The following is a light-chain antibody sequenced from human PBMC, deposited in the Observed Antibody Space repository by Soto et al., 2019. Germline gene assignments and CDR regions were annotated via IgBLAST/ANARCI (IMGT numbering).Light chain of an antibody. V-gene: IGKV3-11*01. Sequence: EIVLTQSPATLSLSPGERATLSCRASQSVSIYLAWYQQKPGQAPRLLIYDASNRVIGIPARFSGSGSGTDFSLTISSLEPEDFAVYYGQQRSSWPLTFGGGTKVEMK. CDR2: DAS. CDR1: QSVSIY. CDR3: QQRSSWPLT. J-gene: IGKJ4*01.